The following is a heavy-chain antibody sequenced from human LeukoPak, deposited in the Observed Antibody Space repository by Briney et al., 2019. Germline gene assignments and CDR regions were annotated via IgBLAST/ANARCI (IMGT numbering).Heavy chain of an antibody. J-gene: IGHJ4*02. CDR1: GGSISSYY. CDR3: AGGYYYDSSGYYDY. CDR2: IYYSGST. V-gene: IGHV4-59*01. D-gene: IGHD3-22*01. Sequence: SETLSLTCTVSGGSISSYYWSWIRQPPGKGLEWIGYIYYSGSTNYNPSLKSRVTISVDTSKNQFSLKLSSVTAVDTAVYYCAGGYYYDSSGYYDYWGQGTLVTVSS.